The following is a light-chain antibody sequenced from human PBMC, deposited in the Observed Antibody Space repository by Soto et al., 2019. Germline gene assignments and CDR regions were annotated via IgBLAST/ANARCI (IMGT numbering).Light chain of an antibody. Sequence: QSALTQPPSASGSPGQSVTISCTGPNSDVGGYNYVSWYRQYPGKAPKLIIYEVSQRPSGVPGRFSGSKSGNTASLTVSGLQAEDEADYYCSSYAGSNNFVFGTGTKVTVL. J-gene: IGLJ1*01. CDR2: EVS. CDR3: SSYAGSNNFV. CDR1: NSDVGGYNY. V-gene: IGLV2-8*01.